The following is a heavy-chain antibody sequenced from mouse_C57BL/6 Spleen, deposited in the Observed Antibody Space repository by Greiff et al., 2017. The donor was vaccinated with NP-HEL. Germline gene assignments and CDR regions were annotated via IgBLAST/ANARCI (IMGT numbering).Heavy chain of an antibody. CDR1: GYTFTDYE. CDR3: TRPVVRDAMDY. D-gene: IGHD1-1*01. CDR2: IDPETGGT. V-gene: IGHV1-15*01. J-gene: IGHJ4*01. Sequence: QVQLKQSGAELVRPGASVTLSCKASGYTFTDYEMHWVKQTPVHGLEWIGAIDPETGGTAYNQKFKGKAILTADKSSSTAYMELRSLTSEDSAVYYCTRPVVRDAMDYWGQGTSVTVSS.